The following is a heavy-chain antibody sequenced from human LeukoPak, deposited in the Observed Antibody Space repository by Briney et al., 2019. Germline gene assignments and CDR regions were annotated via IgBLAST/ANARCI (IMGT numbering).Heavy chain of an antibody. CDR1: GGTFSSYA. V-gene: IGHV1-69*06. J-gene: IGHJ4*02. CDR2: IIPIFGTA. CDR3: ASHYYGSGSYWVY. Sequence: GASVKVSRKASGGTFSSYAISWVRQAPGQGLEWMGGIIPIFGTANYAQKFQGRVTITADKSTSTAYMELSSLRSEDTAVYYCASHYYGSGSYWVYWGQGTLVTVSS. D-gene: IGHD3-10*01.